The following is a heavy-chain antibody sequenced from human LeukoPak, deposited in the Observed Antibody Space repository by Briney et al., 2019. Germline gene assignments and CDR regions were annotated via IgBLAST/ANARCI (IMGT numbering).Heavy chain of an antibody. D-gene: IGHD5-18*01. J-gene: IGHJ4*02. CDR2: INGDARST. V-gene: IGHV3-74*01. CDR1: GLTLSGYW. Sequence: GGALRHSCAASGLTLSGYWMHWVRQAPGRGLVWVSRINGDARSTSYADSVKGRFTISRDNAKSTLYLQMNRLRVEDTAGYSCARARGYTYGYFEYWGQGTLVTVSS. CDR3: ARARGYTYGYFEY.